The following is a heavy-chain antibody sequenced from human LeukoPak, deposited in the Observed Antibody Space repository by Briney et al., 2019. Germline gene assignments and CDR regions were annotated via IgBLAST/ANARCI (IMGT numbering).Heavy chain of an antibody. D-gene: IGHD3-9*01. V-gene: IGHV1-18*01. CDR3: ARAIGYDRLTAFDS. J-gene: IGHJ4*02. CDR2: IGPFNDHT. Sequence: ASVKVSRKASGYKLNSYGISSVRQPPGPRLQWLGWIGPFNDHTKYAQNFQCRVTMTIDTSTSTAYMELKSLTSHDTAIYYCARAIGYDRLTAFDSWGQGTLVTVSS. CDR1: GYKLNSYG.